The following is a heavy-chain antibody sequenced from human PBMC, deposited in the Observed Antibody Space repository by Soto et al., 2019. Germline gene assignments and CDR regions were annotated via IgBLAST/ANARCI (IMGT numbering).Heavy chain of an antibody. D-gene: IGHD4-17*01. J-gene: IGHJ6*02. CDR1: GFTDYY. Sequence: ASVKVSCKASGFTDYYIHWVRQAPGQGLEWMGWVNPNSGGTKYAQKFQGRVEMTRDTFVSTAYMELSRLQSDDTAVYYCAREGSADYGSYGMDVWGQGTTVTVSS. CDR3: AREGSADYGSYGMDV. CDR2: VNPNSGGT. V-gene: IGHV1-2*02.